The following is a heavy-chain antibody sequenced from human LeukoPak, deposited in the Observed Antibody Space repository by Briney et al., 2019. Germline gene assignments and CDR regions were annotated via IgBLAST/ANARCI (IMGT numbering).Heavy chain of an antibody. CDR1: GGSISSGSYY. J-gene: IGHJ4*02. CDR3: ARGKDYYDSSGYSPSYDY. V-gene: IGHV4-61*02. Sequence: SQTLSLTCTVSGGSISSGSYYWSWIRQPAGKGLEWIGRIYTSGSTNYNPSLKSRVTISVDTSKNQFSLKLSSVTAADTAVYYCARGKDYYDSSGYSPSYDYWGRGTLVTVSS. D-gene: IGHD3-22*01. CDR2: IYTSGST.